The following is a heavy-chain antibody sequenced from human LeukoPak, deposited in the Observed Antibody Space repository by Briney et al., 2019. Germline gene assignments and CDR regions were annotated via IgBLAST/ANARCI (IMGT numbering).Heavy chain of an antibody. CDR2: IIPIFGTA. V-gene: IGHV1-69*06. CDR1: GGTFSSYA. Sequence: GASVKVSCKASGGTFSSYAISWVRQAPGQGLEWMGGIIPIFGTANYAQKFQGRVTITADKSTSTAYMELSSLRSEDTAVYYCARLRGYCSSTSCYFYYGMDVGGKGTTVTVSS. CDR3: ARLRGYCSSTSCYFYYGMDV. J-gene: IGHJ6*04. D-gene: IGHD2-2*01.